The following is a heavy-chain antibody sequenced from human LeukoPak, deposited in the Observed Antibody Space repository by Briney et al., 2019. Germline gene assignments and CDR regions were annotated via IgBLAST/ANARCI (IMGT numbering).Heavy chain of an antibody. CDR1: GDSFSSDSAA. Sequence: SQTLSLTCAISGDSFSSDSAAWNWIRQSPSRGLEWLGRTYYRSKWYYDYAVSVKSRITLNPDTSKNQFSLQLNSVTPEDTAVYYCARKIAAAGKGNFDYWGQGTLVTVSS. CDR3: ARKIAAAGKGNFDY. D-gene: IGHD6-13*01. J-gene: IGHJ4*02. V-gene: IGHV6-1*01. CDR2: TYYRSKWYY.